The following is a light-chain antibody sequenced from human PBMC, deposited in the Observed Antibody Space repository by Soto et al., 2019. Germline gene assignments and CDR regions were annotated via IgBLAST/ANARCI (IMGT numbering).Light chain of an antibody. CDR1: QSGSDSY. J-gene: IGKJ1*01. V-gene: IGKV3-20*01. CDR2: GAS. CDR3: QHYGSSPET. Sequence: EIVLTQSPCTLSLSPGERATLSCRASQSGSDSYLAWYQQKPGQAPRLLIYGASSRATGIPDRFSGSGSGTDFTLTISRLEPEDFAVYYCQHYGSSPETFGQGTKV.